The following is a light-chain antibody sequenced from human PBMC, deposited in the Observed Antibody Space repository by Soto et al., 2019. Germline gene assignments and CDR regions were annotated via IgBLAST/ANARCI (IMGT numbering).Light chain of an antibody. J-gene: IGLJ2*01. V-gene: IGLV2-18*02. CDR1: SSDVGSYDR. CDR3: SSYISSSTPVL. CDR2: EVS. Sequence: QSVLTHPPSVSGSPGQSVTSSCTGASSDVGSYDRVSWYQQPPGTAPKLMIYEVSNRPSGVPDRFSGSKSGNTASLTISGLQAEDEADYYCSSYISSSTPVLFGGGTKLTVL.